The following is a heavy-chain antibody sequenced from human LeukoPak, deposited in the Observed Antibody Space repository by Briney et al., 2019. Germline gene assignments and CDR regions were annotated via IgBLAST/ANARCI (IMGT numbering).Heavy chain of an antibody. CDR1: GFTFSSYA. Sequence: GGSLRLSCAASGFTFSSYAMTWVRQAPGKGLEWVSVINSSGGVTYYADSVEGQFTISRDNSKNTLYLQMNSLRAEDTAVYYCAKEGLRAFDVWGQGTMVTVSS. J-gene: IGHJ3*01. CDR3: AKEGLRAFDV. CDR2: INSSGGVT. D-gene: IGHD4-17*01. V-gene: IGHV3-23*01.